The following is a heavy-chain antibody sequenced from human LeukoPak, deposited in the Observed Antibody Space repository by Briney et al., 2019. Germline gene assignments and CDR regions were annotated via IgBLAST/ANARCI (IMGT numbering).Heavy chain of an antibody. D-gene: IGHD3-9*01. V-gene: IGHV4-39*01. Sequence: SETLSLTCTVSGDSISSGSYYWGWIRQPPGKGLEWIGAIYYSGTTYYNPSLKSRVTMSVDTSKNQFSLKLSSVTAADTAVYYCARRKGAYYDILTGYEGVRDYYYMDVWGKGTTVTISS. CDR3: ARRKGAYYDILTGYEGVRDYYYMDV. CDR2: IYYSGTT. CDR1: GDSISSGSYY. J-gene: IGHJ6*03.